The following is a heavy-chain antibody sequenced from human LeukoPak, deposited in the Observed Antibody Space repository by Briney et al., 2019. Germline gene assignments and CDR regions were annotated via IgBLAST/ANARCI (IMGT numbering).Heavy chain of an antibody. J-gene: IGHJ4*02. Sequence: GGSLRLSCAASGFTFSSYSMNWVRQAPGKGLEWVSSISSSSSYIYYADSVKGRFTISRDNAKNSLYLQMNSLRAEDTAVYYCARVVLSYSSSWYDYWGQGTLVTVSS. V-gene: IGHV3-21*04. D-gene: IGHD6-13*01. CDR1: GFTFSSYS. CDR3: ARVVLSYSSSWYDY. CDR2: ISSSSSYI.